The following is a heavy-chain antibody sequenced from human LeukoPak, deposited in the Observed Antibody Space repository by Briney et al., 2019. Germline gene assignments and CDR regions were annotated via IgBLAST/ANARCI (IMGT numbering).Heavy chain of an antibody. Sequence: PSETLSLTCTVSGGSISSYYWSWIRQPPGKRLEWIGYIYYSGSTNYNPSLKSRVTISVDTSKNQFSLKLSSVTAADTAVYYCARLGSSGWYPFDYWGQGTLVTVSS. CDR3: ARLGSSGWYPFDY. CDR1: GGSISSYY. V-gene: IGHV4-59*08. J-gene: IGHJ4*02. CDR2: IYYSGST. D-gene: IGHD6-19*01.